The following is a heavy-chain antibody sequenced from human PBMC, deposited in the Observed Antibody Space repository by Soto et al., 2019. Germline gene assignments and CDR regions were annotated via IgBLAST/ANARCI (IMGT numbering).Heavy chain of an antibody. Sequence: GASVKVSCKASSFIFTRYGINWGRQAPGQGLEWMGWISGYNGNTKYGQKFQDRVTLTADTSTATAFMEVRSLRGDDSAVYYCATSGGHHFGMDVWGQGTTVTVSS. D-gene: IGHD2-8*02. V-gene: IGHV1-18*01. CDR2: ISGYNGNT. CDR3: ATSGGHHFGMDV. J-gene: IGHJ6*02. CDR1: SFIFTRYG.